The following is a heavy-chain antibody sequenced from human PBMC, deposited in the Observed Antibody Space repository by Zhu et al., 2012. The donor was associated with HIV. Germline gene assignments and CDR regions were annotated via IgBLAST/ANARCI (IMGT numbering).Heavy chain of an antibody. D-gene: IGHD2-21*01. CDR3: AGQIAVADARPGYFDR. Sequence: QAQLQQWGAGLLKPSETLSLTCAVYGASFSSYYWTWLRQSPGKGLERIGDINHSGNTNYNSSFKSRVTISIDNSKNQFSLSLKSVTADDSAVYFCAGQIAVADARPGYFDRWGQGTLVTVSS. J-gene: IGHJ1*01. V-gene: IGHV4-34*01. CDR1: GASFSSYY. CDR2: INHSGNT.